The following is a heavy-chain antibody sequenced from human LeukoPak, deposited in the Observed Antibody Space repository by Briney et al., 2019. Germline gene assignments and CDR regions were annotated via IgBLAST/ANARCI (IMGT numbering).Heavy chain of an antibody. CDR3: ATTSTGDYYYYMDV. CDR1: GGSISSYY. Sequence: PSETLSLTCTVSGGSISSYYWSWIRQPPGTGLEWIGYIYYSGSTNYNPSLKSRVTISVDTSKNQFSLKLSSVTAADTAVYYCATTSTGDYYYYMDVWGKGTTVTVSS. V-gene: IGHV4-59*01. CDR2: IYYSGST. J-gene: IGHJ6*03. D-gene: IGHD2-8*02.